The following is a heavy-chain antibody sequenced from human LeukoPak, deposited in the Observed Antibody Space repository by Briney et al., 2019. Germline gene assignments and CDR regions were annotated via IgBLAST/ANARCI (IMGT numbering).Heavy chain of an antibody. CDR3: ARSYCSSTSCYLYFQH. CDR1: GYTFTSYA. J-gene: IGHJ1*01. D-gene: IGHD2-2*01. CDR2: INAGNGNT. Sequence: ASVKVSCKASGYTFTSYAMHWVRQAPGQRLEWKGWINAGNGNTKYSQKFQGRVTITRDTSASTAYMELSSLRSEDTAVYYCARSYCSSTSCYLYFQHWGQGTLVTVSS. V-gene: IGHV1-3*01.